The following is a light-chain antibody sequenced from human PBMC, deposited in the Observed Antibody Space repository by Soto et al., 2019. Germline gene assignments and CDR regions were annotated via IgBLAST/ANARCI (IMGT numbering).Light chain of an antibody. CDR3: GSWDSSLSAYV. V-gene: IGLV1-51*01. CDR2: DDD. CDR1: SSNIGGNS. J-gene: IGLJ1*01. Sequence: QSVLTQPPSVSAAAGQRVTISCAGSSSNIGGNSVSWYQQLPGTAPKLLIYDDDKRSSGIPDRFSGSKSGTSATLGITGFQTGDEADYYCGSWDSSLSAYVFGTGTKVTVL.